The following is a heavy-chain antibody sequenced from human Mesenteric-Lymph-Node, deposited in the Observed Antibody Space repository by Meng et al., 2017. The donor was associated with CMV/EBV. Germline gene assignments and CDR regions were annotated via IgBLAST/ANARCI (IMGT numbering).Heavy chain of an antibody. V-gene: IGHV3-21*01. CDR2: ISSSSYI. Sequence: GGSLRLSCAASGFTFSSYSMNWVRQAPGKGLEWVSSISSSSYIYYADSVKGRFTISRDNAKNSLYLQMNSLRAEDTAVYYCARGNCRSTSCYCDYWGQGTLVTVSS. J-gene: IGHJ4*02. CDR3: ARGNCRSTSCYCDY. CDR1: GFTFSSYS. D-gene: IGHD2-2*01.